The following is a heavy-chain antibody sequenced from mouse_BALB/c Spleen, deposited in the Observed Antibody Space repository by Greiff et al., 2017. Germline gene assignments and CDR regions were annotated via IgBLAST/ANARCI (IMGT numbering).Heavy chain of an antibody. Sequence: EVMLVESGGGLVQPGGSLKLSCAASGFTFSSYTMSWVRQTPEKRLEWVAYISNGGGSTYYPDTVKGRFTISRDNAKNTLYLQISSLKSEDTAMYYCARWGNYAMDYWGQGTSVTVSS. CDR2: ISNGGGST. CDR1: GFTFSSYT. J-gene: IGHJ4*01. V-gene: IGHV5-12-2*01. CDR3: ARWGNYAMDY.